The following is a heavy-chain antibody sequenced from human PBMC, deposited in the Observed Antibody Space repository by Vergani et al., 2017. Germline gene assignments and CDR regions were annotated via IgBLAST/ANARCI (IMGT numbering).Heavy chain of an antibody. CDR1: GGSFSGYY. Sequence: QVQLQQWGAGLLKPSETLSLTCAVYGGSFSGYYWSWIRQPPGKGLEWIGEINHSGSTNYNPSLKSRVTISVDTSKSQFSLKLSSVTAADTAVYYCARGMVGATTVHYNWFDPWGQGTLVTVSS. CDR3: ARGMVGATTVHYNWFDP. D-gene: IGHD1-26*01. J-gene: IGHJ5*02. CDR2: INHSGST. V-gene: IGHV4-34*01.